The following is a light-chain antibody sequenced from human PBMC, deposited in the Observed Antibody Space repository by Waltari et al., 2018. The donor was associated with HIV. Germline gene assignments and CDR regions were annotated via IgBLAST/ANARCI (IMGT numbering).Light chain of an antibody. CDR3: SSYAGSNNFVV. CDR2: EVS. V-gene: IGLV2-8*01. J-gene: IGLJ2*01. CDR1: SSDVGGYNY. Sequence: QSALPQPPSASGSPGRPVTLSCTGTSSDVGGYNYASWYQQHPGKAPKLMIYEVSKRPSGVPDRFSGSKSGNTASLTVSGLQAEDEADYYRSSYAGSNNFVVFGGGTKLTVL.